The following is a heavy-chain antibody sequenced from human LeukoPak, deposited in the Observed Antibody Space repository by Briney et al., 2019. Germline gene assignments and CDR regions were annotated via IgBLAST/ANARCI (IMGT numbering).Heavy chain of an antibody. V-gene: IGHV3-21*01. CDR1: GFTFSSYS. D-gene: IGHD2-8*01. J-gene: IGHJ4*02. CDR3: ARGWRLTYFDY. Sequence: PGGSLRLSCAASGFTFSSYSMNGVPQAPRKGVEWVSSISSSSRYIYYADSGKGRFTISRDNAKNSLYLQMNSLRAEDTAVYYCARGWRLTYFDYWGQGTLVTVSS. CDR2: ISSSSRYI.